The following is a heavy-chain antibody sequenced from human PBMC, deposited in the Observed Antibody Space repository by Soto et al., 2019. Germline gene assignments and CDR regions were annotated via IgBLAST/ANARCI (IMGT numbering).Heavy chain of an antibody. CDR2: VSRRSENL. D-gene: IGHD2-8*01. J-gene: IGHJ6*02. V-gene: IGHV3-21*01. CDR1: GLIFSDYT. CDR3: ALMLYTEEGVGLDV. Sequence: GGSLRLSCAASGLIFSDYTINWVRQAPGKGLEWVSSVSRRSENLLYADSVKGRFTISRDNAKNSVSLQMNSLRAEDTALYYRALMLYTEEGVGLDVWGQGTTVTVSS.